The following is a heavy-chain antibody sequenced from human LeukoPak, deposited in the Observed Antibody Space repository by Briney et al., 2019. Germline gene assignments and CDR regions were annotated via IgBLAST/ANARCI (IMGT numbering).Heavy chain of an antibody. CDR2: ISNSGTTI. J-gene: IGHJ4*02. Sequence: GGSLRLSCAASGFTFSNYEMNWVRQAPGKGLEWVSYISNSGTTIYYTDSVKGRFTISRDNAQNSLYLQMNSLRAEDAAVYYCARAVAGTPIDYWGQGTLVTVSS. CDR1: GFTFSNYE. CDR3: ARAVAGTPIDY. V-gene: IGHV3-48*03. D-gene: IGHD6-19*01.